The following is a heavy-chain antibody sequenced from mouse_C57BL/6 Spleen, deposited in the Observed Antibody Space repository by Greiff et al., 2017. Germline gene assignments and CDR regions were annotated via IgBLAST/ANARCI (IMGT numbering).Heavy chain of an antibody. CDR3: ASGYDGYYPYYAMEY. D-gene: IGHD2-3*01. CDR2: ISSGSSTI. Sequence: EVQLVESGGGLVKPGGSLKLSCAASGFTFSDYGMHWVRQAPEQGLEWVAYISSGSSTIYYADTVKGRFTISRDNAKNTLFLQMTSLRSEDTAMYYCASGYDGYYPYYAMEYWGQGTSVTVSS. V-gene: IGHV5-17*01. CDR1: GFTFSDYG. J-gene: IGHJ4*01.